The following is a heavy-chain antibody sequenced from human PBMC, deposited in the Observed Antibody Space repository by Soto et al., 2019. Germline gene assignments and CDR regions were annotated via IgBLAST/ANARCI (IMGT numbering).Heavy chain of an antibody. J-gene: IGHJ4*02. CDR1: GYTFTSYA. V-gene: IGHV1-3*04. D-gene: IGHD2-15*01. CDR3: ARGSCSSGGCYSFYFDY. Sequence: QVQLVQSGAEVKKPGASVKVSCKASGYTFTSYAMHWVRQAPGQRLERMGWINTGKGNTEYSQKFQGRVTITMDTSASTAYMELSRMRSEDTAVYFCARGSCSSGGCYSFYFDYWGQGTLVTVSS. CDR2: INTGKGNT.